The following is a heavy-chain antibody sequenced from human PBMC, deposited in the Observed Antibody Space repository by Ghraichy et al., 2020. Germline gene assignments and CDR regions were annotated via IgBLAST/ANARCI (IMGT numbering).Heavy chain of an antibody. CDR3: ARGDYVGCGYYYGMDV. V-gene: IGHV3-48*01. D-gene: IGHD4-17*01. CDR2: ISSSSSTI. CDR1: GFTFSSYS. J-gene: IGHJ6*02. Sequence: GESLNISCAASGFTFSSYSMNWVRQAPGKGLEWVSYISSSSSTIYYADSVKGRFTISRDNAKNSLYLQMNSLSAEDTAVYYCARGDYVGCGYYYGMDVWGQGTTVTVSS.